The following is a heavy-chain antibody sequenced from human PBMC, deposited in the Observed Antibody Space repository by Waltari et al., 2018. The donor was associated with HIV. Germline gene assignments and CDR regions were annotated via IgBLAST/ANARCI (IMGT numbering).Heavy chain of an antibody. CDR3: ARDRSIKENYYGSGSYSRAEVAPGGMDV. V-gene: IGHV1-46*01. Sequence: QVQLVQSGAEVKKPGASVKVSCKASGYTFTSYYLHWVRQAPGQGLEWMGIINPSGGSTSYAPNVPGSVTITRDTSTSTVYMEQSSMRSDDTAVYYCARDRSIKENYYGSGSYSRAEVAPGGMDVWGQGTTVTVSS. CDR2: INPSGGST. CDR1: GYTFTSYY. D-gene: IGHD3-10*01. J-gene: IGHJ6*02.